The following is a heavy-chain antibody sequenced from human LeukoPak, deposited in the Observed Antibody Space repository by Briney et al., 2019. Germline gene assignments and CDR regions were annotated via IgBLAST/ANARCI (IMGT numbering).Heavy chain of an antibody. V-gene: IGHV4-4*07. Sequence: SETLSLTSTVSAGSISSYYWSWLRQPPGQGLKWIGRIYTSGSTNYIPSLKSRVTRSVDTSKNQFSLELGSVTAADTAVYYCAREGAAAGLDYWGQGTLVTVSS. CDR3: AREGAAAGLDY. D-gene: IGHD6-13*01. CDR1: AGSISSYY. CDR2: IYTSGST. J-gene: IGHJ4*02.